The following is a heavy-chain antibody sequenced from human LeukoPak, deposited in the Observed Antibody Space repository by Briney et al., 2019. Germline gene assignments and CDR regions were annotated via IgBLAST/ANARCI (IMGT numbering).Heavy chain of an antibody. Sequence: GASVKVSCKASGGTFSSYGISWVRQAPGQGLEWMGWISAYNGNTNYAQKLQGRVTMTTDTSTSTAYMELRSLRSDDTAVYYCARDFRGSGGSSFVYYYYGMDVWGQGTTVTVSS. CDR1: GGTFSSYG. CDR3: ARDFRGSGGSSFVYYYYGMDV. D-gene: IGHD3-10*01. CDR2: ISAYNGNT. V-gene: IGHV1-18*01. J-gene: IGHJ6*02.